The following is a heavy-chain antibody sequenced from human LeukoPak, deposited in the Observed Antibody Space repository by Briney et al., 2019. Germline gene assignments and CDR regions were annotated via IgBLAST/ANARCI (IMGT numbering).Heavy chain of an antibody. CDR1: GGSLSSYF. CDR2: IYYDGYP. J-gene: IGHJ4*02. Sequence: PSETLSLTCTVSGGSLSSYFWSWIRQPPGNGLEWIGYIYYDGYPNYSPSLRSRITISVEKSKSQFSLNLRSVTAADTALYFCAGTELGYCTVTGCPLESWGQGTLVTVSS. CDR3: AGTELGYCTVTGCPLES. D-gene: IGHD2-8*02. V-gene: IGHV4-59*01.